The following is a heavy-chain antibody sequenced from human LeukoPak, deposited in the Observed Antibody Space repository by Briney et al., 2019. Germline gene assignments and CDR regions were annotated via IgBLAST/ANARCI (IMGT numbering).Heavy chain of an antibody. Sequence: GGSLRLSCAASGFTFSSYAMSWVRQAPGKGLEWVSAISGSGGSTYYADSVKGRFTISRDNSKNTLYLQMNSLRAEDTAVYYCAKGLYDSWSGYQYYFDYWGQGTLVTVSS. CDR2: ISGSGGST. CDR3: AKGLYDSWSGYQYYFDY. CDR1: GFTFSSYA. J-gene: IGHJ4*02. D-gene: IGHD3-3*01. V-gene: IGHV3-23*01.